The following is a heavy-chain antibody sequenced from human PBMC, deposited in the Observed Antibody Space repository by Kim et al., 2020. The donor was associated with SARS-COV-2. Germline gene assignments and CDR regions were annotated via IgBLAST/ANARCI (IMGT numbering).Heavy chain of an antibody. CDR1: GGSFSGYY. CDR3: ARDSLAAAGTSDYYGMDV. Sequence: SETLSLTCAVYGGSFSGYYWSWIRQPPGKGLEWIGEINHSGSTNYNPSLKSRVTISVDTSKNQFSLKLSSVTAADTAVYYCARDSLAAAGTSDYYGMDVWGQGTTVTVSS. J-gene: IGHJ6*02. D-gene: IGHD6-13*01. CDR2: INHSGST. V-gene: IGHV4-34*01.